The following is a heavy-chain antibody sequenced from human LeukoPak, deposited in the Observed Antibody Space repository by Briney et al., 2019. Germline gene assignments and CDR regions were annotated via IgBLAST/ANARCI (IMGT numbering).Heavy chain of an antibody. Sequence: GGSLRLSCAASGFTSDEYGMSWVRQAPGKGLEWVSGISWSGGGTGYADSVKGRFTISRDNSKNTLYLQMNSLRAEDTAVYYCAKEPLVIVVATFDYWGQGTLVTVSS. CDR2: ISWSGGGT. J-gene: IGHJ4*02. D-gene: IGHD3-22*01. CDR1: GFTSDEYG. V-gene: IGHV3-20*04. CDR3: AKEPLVIVVATFDY.